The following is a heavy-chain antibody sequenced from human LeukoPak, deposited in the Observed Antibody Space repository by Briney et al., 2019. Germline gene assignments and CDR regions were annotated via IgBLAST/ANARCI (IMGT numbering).Heavy chain of an antibody. CDR1: GFTFSSYA. V-gene: IGHV3-30-3*01. CDR3: ASEGRGLAVAGTFDY. J-gene: IGHJ4*02. D-gene: IGHD6-19*01. Sequence: GGSLRLSCAASGFTFSSYAMHWVRQAPGKGLEWVAVISYDGSNKYYADSVKGRFTISRDNSKNTLYLQMNSLRAEDTAVYYCASEGRGLAVAGTFDYWGQGTLSPSLQ. CDR2: ISYDGSNK.